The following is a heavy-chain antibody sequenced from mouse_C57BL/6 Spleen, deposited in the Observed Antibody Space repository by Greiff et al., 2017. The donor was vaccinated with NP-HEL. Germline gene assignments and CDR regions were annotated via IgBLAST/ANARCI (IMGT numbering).Heavy chain of an antibody. CDR2: IRSKSSNYAT. Sequence: EVHLVESGGGLVQPKGSLKLSCAASGFTFNTYAMHWVRQAPGKGLEWVARIRSKSSNYATYYADSVKDRFTISRDDSQSMLYLQMNNLKTEDTAMYYCVRGKGNCGGYAMDYWGQGTSVTVSS. J-gene: IGHJ4*01. D-gene: IGHD2-1*01. V-gene: IGHV10-3*01. CDR1: GFTFNTYA. CDR3: VRGKGNCGGYAMDY.